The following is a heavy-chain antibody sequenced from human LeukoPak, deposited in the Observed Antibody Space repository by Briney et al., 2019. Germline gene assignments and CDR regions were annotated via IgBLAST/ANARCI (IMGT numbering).Heavy chain of an antibody. CDR2: INPHSGGT. Sequence: ASVKVSCKASGYTFSDYFMHWVRQAPGQGLEWMGRINPHSGGTDYAQKFQGRVTMTSDTSIGTAYMELSSLRSEDTAVYYCAREQLDPWGQGTLVTVSS. V-gene: IGHV1-2*06. D-gene: IGHD5-18*01. J-gene: IGHJ5*02. CDR3: AREQLDP. CDR1: GYTFSDYF.